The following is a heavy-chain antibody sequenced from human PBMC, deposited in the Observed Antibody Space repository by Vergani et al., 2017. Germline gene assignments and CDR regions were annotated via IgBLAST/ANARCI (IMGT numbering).Heavy chain of an antibody. CDR1: GASIRSSNYY. J-gene: IGHJ5*02. V-gene: IGHV4-39*01. CDR3: ARHSTVEWLVKLGWIDP. Sequence: QLQLQESGPGLVKPSATLSLTCSVSGASIRSSNYYWGWIRQPPGKGLEWIASIYYSGSTYYNPSLKRRVTISVDTSKNQFSLKRSSGTAADTAVYFCARHSTVEWLVKLGWIDPWGQGILVTVSS. CDR2: IYYSGST. D-gene: IGHD6-19*01.